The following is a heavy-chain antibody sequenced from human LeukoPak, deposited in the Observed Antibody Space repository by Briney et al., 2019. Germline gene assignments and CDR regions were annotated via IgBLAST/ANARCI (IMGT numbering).Heavy chain of an antibody. CDR3: ARVYYSNSYDYWYFDL. CDR1: GGSIRSSDDY. V-gene: IGHV4-39*07. D-gene: IGHD6-13*01. J-gene: IGHJ2*01. CDR2: IYYTGSY. Sequence: SETLSLTCSVSGGSIRSSDDYWGFVRQTPGKGLEWMGSIYYTGSYHDNPSLKSRATISVDTFKNQFSLKLTSVTAADTAVYYCARVYYSNSYDYWYFDLWGRGTLVTVSS.